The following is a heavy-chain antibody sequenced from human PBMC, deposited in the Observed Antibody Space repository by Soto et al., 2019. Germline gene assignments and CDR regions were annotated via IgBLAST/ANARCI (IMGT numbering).Heavy chain of an antibody. V-gene: IGHV1-18*04. D-gene: IGHD1-26*01. CDR3: ARWISGGYSDWFDP. J-gene: IGHJ5*02. CDR2: INVDNGET. Sequence: QVQLVQSGAEVKKPGASVKVSCKASGYNFMRYGFTWVRQAPGQGLEWMGWINVDNGETKYPQKIQGRVTMTTDTSTSTVYMELRCLTSDDTAVYYCARWISGGYSDWFDPWGHGTLVTVSS. CDR1: GYNFMRYG.